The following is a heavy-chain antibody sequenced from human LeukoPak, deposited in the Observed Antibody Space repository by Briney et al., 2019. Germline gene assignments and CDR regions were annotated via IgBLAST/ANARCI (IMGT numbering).Heavy chain of an antibody. CDR2: IRSKAHGGTT. Sequence: QAGGSLRLSCTASGFTFGDFAMSWVRQAPGKGLEWVGFIRSKAHGGTTEYAASVRGRFTISRDDSKSIAYLQMNSLKTEDTAVYYCTTDNAAAGIDAFDIWGQGTMVTVSS. CDR3: TTDNAAAGIDAFDI. CDR1: GFTFGDFA. V-gene: IGHV3-49*04. J-gene: IGHJ3*02. D-gene: IGHD6-13*01.